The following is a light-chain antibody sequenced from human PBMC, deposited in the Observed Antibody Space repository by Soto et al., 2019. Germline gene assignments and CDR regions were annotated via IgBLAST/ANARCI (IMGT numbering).Light chain of an antibody. J-gene: IGKJ1*01. CDR3: QQYGSSLWT. Sequence: ENVLTQSPGTLSLSPGERATLSCRASQSVISSYLAWYQQKPGQAPRLLIYSTSTRATGIPDRFSGSGSGTDFTLTISRLEPEDFAVYSCQQYGSSLWTFGQGTKVEIK. CDR2: STS. CDR1: QSVISSY. V-gene: IGKV3-20*01.